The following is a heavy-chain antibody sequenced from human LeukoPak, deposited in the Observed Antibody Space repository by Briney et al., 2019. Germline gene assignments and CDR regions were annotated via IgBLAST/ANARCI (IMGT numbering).Heavy chain of an antibody. CDR1: GGSISSGGYS. CDR2: IYYSGST. D-gene: IGHD6-13*01. CDR3: VGSGASKYSSSWYYFDY. Sequence: SQTLSLTCAVSGGSISSGGYSWSWIRQPPGKGLEWVGYIYYSGSTYYNPSLKSRVTISVDTSKNQFSLKLSSVTAADTAVYYCVGSGASKYSSSWYYFDYWGQGTLVTVSS. J-gene: IGHJ4*02. V-gene: IGHV4-30-2*05.